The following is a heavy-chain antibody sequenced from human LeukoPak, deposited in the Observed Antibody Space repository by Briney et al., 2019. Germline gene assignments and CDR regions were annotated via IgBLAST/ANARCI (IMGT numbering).Heavy chain of an antibody. D-gene: IGHD6-19*01. J-gene: IGHJ4*02. CDR2: INHSGST. CDR3: AERGSGWYFHN. Sequence: SETLSLTCAVYGGSFSGYYWSWIRQPPGKGLEWIGEINHSGSTNYNPSLKSRVTISVDTSKNQFSLKLTSVTAADTAVYYCAERGSGWYFHNWGQGTLVTVSS. V-gene: IGHV4-34*01. CDR1: GGSFSGYY.